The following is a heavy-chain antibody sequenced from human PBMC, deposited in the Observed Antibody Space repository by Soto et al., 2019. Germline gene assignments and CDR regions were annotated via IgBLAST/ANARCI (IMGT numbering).Heavy chain of an antibody. CDR2: ISYDGSNK. J-gene: IGHJ4*02. V-gene: IGHV3-30*18. D-gene: IGHD5-18*01. Sequence: QVQLVESGGAVVQPGTSLRLSCAASGFTFNTYGMYWVRQAPGKGLEWVAAISYDGSNKYHADSVKARFTITRDNSKYTPYLQMNSLRVEDTAGYYCAKDIVRYTYGACDYWGQGALVTVSS. CDR3: AKDIVRYTYGACDY. CDR1: GFTFNTYG.